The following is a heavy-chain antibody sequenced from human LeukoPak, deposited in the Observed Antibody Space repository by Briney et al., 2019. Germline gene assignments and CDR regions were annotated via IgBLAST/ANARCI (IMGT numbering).Heavy chain of an antibody. V-gene: IGHV3-11*01. CDR1: NFVFIDYY. Sequence: GGSLRLSCAASNFVFIDYYMSWVRQAPGKGLQWVSYISSGGDSIYYADSVRGRFIISRDNAKNSLYLQMNSLRADDTAAYYCAREMDGEYGSGTFYDLWGQGNMVTVSS. J-gene: IGHJ5*02. CDR3: AREMDGEYGSGTFYDL. CDR2: ISSGGDSI. D-gene: IGHD3-10*01.